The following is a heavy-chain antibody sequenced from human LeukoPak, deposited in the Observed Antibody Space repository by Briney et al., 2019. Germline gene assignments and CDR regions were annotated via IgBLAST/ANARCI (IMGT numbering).Heavy chain of an antibody. J-gene: IGHJ6*02. CDR3: AREQAGFWSGTMDV. D-gene: IGHD3-3*01. V-gene: IGHV3-11*01. CDR2: ISSSGSTI. Sequence: RXSCXXSGFTXSDYYMSWIRQAPGKGLEWVSYISSSGSTIYYADSVKGRFTISRDNAKNSLYLQMNSLRAEDTAVYYCAREQAGFWSGTMDVWSQGTTVTVSS. CDR1: GFTXSDYY.